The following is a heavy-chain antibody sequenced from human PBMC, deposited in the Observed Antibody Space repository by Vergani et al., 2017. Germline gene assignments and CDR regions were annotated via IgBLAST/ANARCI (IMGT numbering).Heavy chain of an antibody. D-gene: IGHD6-13*01. V-gene: IGHV1-2*02. CDR3: ARGPIYSSNWYVDQ. CDR1: GYTFSGYY. CDR2: INPISGGP. J-gene: IGHJ4*02. Sequence: QVQLVQSGAEVKKPGASVKVSCKASGYTFSGYYMHWVRQATGQGLEWVGWINPISGGPNYAQKFQGRVTMTRDTSISTAYMELSRLRSDVTAVYYCARGPIYSSNWYVDQWGQGTLVTVSS.